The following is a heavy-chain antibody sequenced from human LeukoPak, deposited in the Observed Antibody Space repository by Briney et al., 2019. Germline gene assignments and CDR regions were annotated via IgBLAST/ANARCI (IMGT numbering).Heavy chain of an antibody. CDR2: IDTDGSIT. D-gene: IGHD1-26*01. CDR3: VRDLGGRYGY. CDR1: GFTFGNYW. J-gene: IGHJ4*02. Sequence: PGGSLRLSCAASGFTFGNYWMHWARQVPGKGLVWVSRIDTDGSITNYADSARSRFTISRDNARNNLYLQMNSLRAEDTAVYYCVRDLGGRYGYWGQGTLVTVSS. V-gene: IGHV3-74*01.